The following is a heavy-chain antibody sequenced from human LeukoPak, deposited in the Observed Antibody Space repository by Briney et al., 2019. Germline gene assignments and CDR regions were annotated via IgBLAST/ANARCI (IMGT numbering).Heavy chain of an antibody. D-gene: IGHD2-2*01. CDR3: ARDRSVVVPAHYYYYGMDV. J-gene: IGHJ6*04. V-gene: IGHV1-18*04. CDR1: GYTFTSYV. Sequence: GASVTVSCKASGYTFTSYVISWVRQAPGQGLEWMGWISAYNGNTNYAQKLQGRVTMTTDTSTSTAYMELRSLRSDDTAVYYCARDRSVVVPAHYYYYGMDVWGKGTTVTVSS. CDR2: ISAYNGNT.